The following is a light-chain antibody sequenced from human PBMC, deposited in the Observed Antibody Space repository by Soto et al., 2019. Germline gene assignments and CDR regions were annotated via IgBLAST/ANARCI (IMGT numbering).Light chain of an antibody. Sequence: DIQMTQSPSSLSASVGDRVTIVCRASQSIGNYLNWYQLKPGEAPKFLVYAASSLQSGVPARFSGGGSGTVFTLTISSLQPEDFATYYCQQTYSDMWTFGQGTQVDI. J-gene: IGKJ1*01. CDR3: QQTYSDMWT. V-gene: IGKV1-39*01. CDR1: QSIGNY. CDR2: AAS.